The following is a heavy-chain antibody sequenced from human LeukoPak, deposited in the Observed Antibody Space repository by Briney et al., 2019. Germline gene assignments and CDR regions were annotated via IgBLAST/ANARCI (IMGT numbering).Heavy chain of an antibody. D-gene: IGHD3-9*01. CDR1: GGSFSGYY. J-gene: IGHJ6*03. CDR3: ARRGYDILTGYYIDYYYYYMDV. V-gene: IGHV4-34*01. CDR2: INHIGST. Sequence: SETLSLTCAVYGGSFSGYYWSWIRQPPGKGLEWIGEINHIGSTNYNPSLKSRVTISVDTSKNQFSLKLSSVTAADTAVYYCARRGYDILTGYYIDYYYYYMDVWGKGTTVTISS.